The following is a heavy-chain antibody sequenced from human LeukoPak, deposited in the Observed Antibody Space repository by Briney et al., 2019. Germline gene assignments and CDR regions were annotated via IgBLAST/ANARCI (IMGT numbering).Heavy chain of an antibody. D-gene: IGHD6-13*01. V-gene: IGHV4-59*12. Sequence: SETLSLTCTVSGGSISSYYWSWIRQPPGKGLEWIGYIYYSGSTNYNPSLKSRVTISVDTSKNQFSLKLSSVTAADTAVYYCARYRSIAAAKRFDYWGQGTLVTVSS. J-gene: IGHJ4*02. CDR3: ARYRSIAAAKRFDY. CDR2: IYYSGST. CDR1: GGSISSYY.